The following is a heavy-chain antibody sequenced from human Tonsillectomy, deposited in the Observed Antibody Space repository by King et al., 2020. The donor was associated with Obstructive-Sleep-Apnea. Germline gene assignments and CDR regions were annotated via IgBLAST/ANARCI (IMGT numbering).Heavy chain of an antibody. Sequence: QLVQSGAEVKKPGASVKVSCKASGYTFTNYDINWVRQATGQGLEWMGWMNPNSGNTGYAKKFQGRVTMTRNTSISTAYMELSILRSEDTAVYYCARGSIHYYYYYDMDVWGQGTAVTVSS. CDR2: MNPNSGNT. D-gene: IGHD2-21*01. J-gene: IGHJ6*02. CDR3: ARGSIHYYYYYDMDV. CDR1: GYTFTNYD. V-gene: IGHV1-8*01.